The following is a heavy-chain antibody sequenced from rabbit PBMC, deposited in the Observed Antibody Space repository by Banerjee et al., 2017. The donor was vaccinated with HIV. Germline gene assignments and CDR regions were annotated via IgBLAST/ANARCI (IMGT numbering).Heavy chain of an antibody. CDR3: ARHYAGSCDL. CDR2: IYAGSSGSP. Sequence: QQQLVESGGGLVKPGASLTPTCKASGFSFGSGYCMCWVRQAPGKGLEWIACIYAGSSGSPYYASWAKGRFTISKTSSTTVTLQMTSLTAADTATYFCARHYAGSCDLWGPGTLVTVS. D-gene: IGHD4-2*01. V-gene: IGHV1S45*01. CDR1: GFSFGSGYC. J-gene: IGHJ6*01.